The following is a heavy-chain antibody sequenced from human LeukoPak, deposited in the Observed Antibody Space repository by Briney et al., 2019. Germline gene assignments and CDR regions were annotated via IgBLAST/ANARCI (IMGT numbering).Heavy chain of an antibody. D-gene: IGHD6-19*01. CDR2: ISSSGSTI. V-gene: IGHV3-11*04. J-gene: IGHJ4*02. Sequence: PGGSLRLSCAASGFTFSDYYMSWIRQAPGKGLEWVSYISSSGSTIYYADSVKGRFTISRDNAKNSLYLQMNSLRAEDTALYYCAKDPFSCRSSGCHGIDYWGQGTLVTVSS. CDR1: GFTFSDYY. CDR3: AKDPFSCRSSGCHGIDY.